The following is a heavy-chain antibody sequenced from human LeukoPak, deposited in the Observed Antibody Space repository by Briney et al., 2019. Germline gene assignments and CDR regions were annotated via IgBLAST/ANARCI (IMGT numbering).Heavy chain of an antibody. V-gene: IGHV4-34*01. CDR3: AREGVAAHDAFDI. CDR2: INHSGGT. D-gene: IGHD2-15*01. Sequence: PSETLSLTCAVYGGSYSGYYWSWIRQPPGKGLEWIGEINHSGGTNYNPSLKSRVTISVDTSKNQFSLKLSSVTAADTAVYYCAREGVAAHDAFDIWGQGTMVTVSS. CDR1: GGSYSGYY. J-gene: IGHJ3*02.